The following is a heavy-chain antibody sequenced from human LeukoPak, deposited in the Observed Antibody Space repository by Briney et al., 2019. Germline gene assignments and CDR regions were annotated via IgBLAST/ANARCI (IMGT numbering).Heavy chain of an antibody. J-gene: IGHJ4*02. CDR1: GFTVSSSY. CDR2: VYSGGSI. CDR3: ARSYNSAWLDY. Sequence: PGGSLRLSCAASGFTVSSSYMSWVRQAPGKGLEWVSIVYSGGSIYYADSVKGRFTTSRHNSNNTLDLQMNSSRTEDTAMYYCARSYNSAWLDYWGQGTLVTVSS. V-gene: IGHV3-53*04. D-gene: IGHD6-19*01.